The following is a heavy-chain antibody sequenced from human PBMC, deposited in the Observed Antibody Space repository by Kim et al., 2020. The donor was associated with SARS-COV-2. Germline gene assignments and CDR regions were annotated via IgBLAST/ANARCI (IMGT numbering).Heavy chain of an antibody. CDR3: ARLRF. J-gene: IGHJ3*01. V-gene: IGHV3-7*01. CDR2: MEQGGEK. Sequence: MEQGGEKYYVDSVNSRFTISRDNAKTSLYLQMNSLRAEVTAVYYCARLRFWGQGTMVTVSS.